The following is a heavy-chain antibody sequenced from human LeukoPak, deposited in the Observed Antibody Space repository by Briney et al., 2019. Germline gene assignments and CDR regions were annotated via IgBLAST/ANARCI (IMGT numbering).Heavy chain of an antibody. Sequence: SETLALTCTVSGGSISSYYWSWIRQPPGKGLEWIGYIYYSGSANYNPSLKSRVTISVDTSKNQFSLKLASVTAADTAVYYCARGGTQLTFPVWGQGTLVTVSS. J-gene: IGHJ4*02. CDR2: IYYSGSA. CDR3: ARGGTQLTFPV. D-gene: IGHD4/OR15-4a*01. CDR1: GGSISSYY. V-gene: IGHV4-59*01.